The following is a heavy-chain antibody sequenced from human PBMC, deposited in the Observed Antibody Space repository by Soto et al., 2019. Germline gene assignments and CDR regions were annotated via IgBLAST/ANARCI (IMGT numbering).Heavy chain of an antibody. D-gene: IGHD3-22*01. CDR1: GDSISRIDYY. J-gene: IGHJ3*02. CDR3: AREGGSYDSGGYLIRGAFDI. CDR2: IYFRGNT. Sequence: SETLSLTCSVSGDSISRIDYYWTWIRQHPEKGLEWIGNIYFRGNTYYSPSLESRLTISVDTSKNQFSLKLTSVTAADTAVYYCAREGGSYDSGGYLIRGAFDIWGQGTMVTVS. V-gene: IGHV4-31*03.